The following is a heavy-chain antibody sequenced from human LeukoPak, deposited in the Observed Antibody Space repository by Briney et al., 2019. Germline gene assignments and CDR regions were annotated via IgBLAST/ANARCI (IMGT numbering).Heavy chain of an antibody. CDR2: ISGSGGST. V-gene: IGHV3-23*01. Sequence: GGSLRLSCAASGFTFSSYAMSWVRQAPGKGLEWVSDISGSGGSTYYADSVKGRFTISRDNSKNTLYLQMNSLRAEDTAVYYCAKSPHCTNGVCYLSYYYYMDVWGKGTTVSVSS. D-gene: IGHD2-8*01. CDR1: GFTFSSYA. CDR3: AKSPHCTNGVCYLSYYYYMDV. J-gene: IGHJ6*03.